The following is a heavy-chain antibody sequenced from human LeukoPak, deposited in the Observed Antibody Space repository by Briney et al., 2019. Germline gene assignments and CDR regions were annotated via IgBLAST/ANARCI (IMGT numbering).Heavy chain of an antibody. J-gene: IGHJ4*02. CDR2: IYHSGNT. V-gene: IGHV4-38-2*02. CDR3: ARDLWFGESRGGY. D-gene: IGHD3-10*01. CDR1: GFSISSGYY. Sequence: PSETLSLTCGVSGFSISSGYYWGWIRQPPGKGLEWIGSIYHSGNTFYNPSLKSRVTISVDTSKNQFSLKLKFVTDADTAMYYCARDLWFGESRGGYWGQGTLVTVSS.